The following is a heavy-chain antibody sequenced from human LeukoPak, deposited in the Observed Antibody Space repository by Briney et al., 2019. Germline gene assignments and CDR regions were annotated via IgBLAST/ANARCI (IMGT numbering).Heavy chain of an antibody. CDR1: GFTFSSYG. CDR2: IWYDGSNK. V-gene: IGHV3-33*01. J-gene: IGHJ4*02. Sequence: GGSLRLSCAASGFTFSSYGMHWVRQAPGKGLEWVAVIWYDGSNKYYADSVKGRFTISRDNSKKTLYLQMNSLRAEGTAVYYCARGTMVRGVIRTPFDYWGQGTLVTVSS. CDR3: ARGTMVRGVIRTPFDY. D-gene: IGHD3-10*01.